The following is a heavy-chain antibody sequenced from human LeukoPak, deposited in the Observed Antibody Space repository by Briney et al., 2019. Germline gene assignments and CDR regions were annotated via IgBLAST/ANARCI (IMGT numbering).Heavy chain of an antibody. CDR3: ARVCSGGSCYPPGNWFDP. J-gene: IGHJ5*02. D-gene: IGHD2-15*01. CDR1: GYTFTGYY. CDR2: INPNSGGT. Sequence: ASVRVSCKTSGYTFTGYYIHWMRQVAGQGLEWMGWINPNSGGTNYAQKFQGRVTMTRDTSISTAYMELSRLRSDDTAVYYCARVCSGGSCYPPGNWFDPWGQGTLVTVSS. V-gene: IGHV1-2*02.